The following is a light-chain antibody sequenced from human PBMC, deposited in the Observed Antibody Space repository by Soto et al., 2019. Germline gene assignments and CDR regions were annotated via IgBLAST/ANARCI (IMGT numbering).Light chain of an antibody. V-gene: IGLV2-8*01. CDR3: SSYSGNNIV. CDR2: EIT. Sequence: QSVLTQPPSASGSPGQAVTISCSGTSNDLGGLFYVSWYQQHPGKAPKLIIFEITKRPAGVPDRFSGSKSGNSASLTVSGLQPDDEADYYCSSYSGNNIVFGGGTKVTVL. CDR1: SNDLGGLFY. J-gene: IGLJ2*01.